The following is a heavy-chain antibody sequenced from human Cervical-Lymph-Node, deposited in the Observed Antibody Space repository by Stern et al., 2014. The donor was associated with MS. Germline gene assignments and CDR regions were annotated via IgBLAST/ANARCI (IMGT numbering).Heavy chain of an antibody. CDR1: GFTFSDAW. V-gene: IGHV3-15*01. CDR2: IKSKTNGETT. CDR3: LGTYLAY. Sequence: EVQLVESGGGLVKPGGSLRLSCVASGFTFSDAWMSWVRQAPGKGLEWVGLIKSKTNGETTDYAAPVKGRFIISRDDSKNTVYLQMNSLKTEDTGIYYCLGTYLAYWGQGTLVAVSS. J-gene: IGHJ4*02.